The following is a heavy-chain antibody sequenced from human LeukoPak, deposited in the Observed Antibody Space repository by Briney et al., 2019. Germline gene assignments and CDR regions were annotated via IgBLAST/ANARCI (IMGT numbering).Heavy chain of an antibody. Sequence: APVKVSCKASGGTFSSYAISWVRQAPGQGLEWMGRIIPIFGTANYAQKFQGRVTITTDESTSTAYMELSSLRSEDTAVYYCANHITGTTSWFDPWGQGTLVTVSS. D-gene: IGHD1-7*01. V-gene: IGHV1-69*05. J-gene: IGHJ5*02. CDR1: GGTFSSYA. CDR2: IIPIFGTA. CDR3: ANHITGTTSWFDP.